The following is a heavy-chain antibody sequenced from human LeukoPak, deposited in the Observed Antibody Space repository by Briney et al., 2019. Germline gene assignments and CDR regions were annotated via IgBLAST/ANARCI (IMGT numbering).Heavy chain of an antibody. CDR1: GFTFGSYR. V-gene: IGHV3-7*03. Sequence: GGSLRLSCAASGFTFGSYRMNWARQAPGKGLEWVASINHNGNVNYYVDSVKGRFTISRDNAKNSLYLQMSNLRAEDTAVYFCARGGGLDVWGQGATVTVSS. CDR2: INHNGNVN. CDR3: ARGGGLDV. J-gene: IGHJ6*02. D-gene: IGHD3-16*01.